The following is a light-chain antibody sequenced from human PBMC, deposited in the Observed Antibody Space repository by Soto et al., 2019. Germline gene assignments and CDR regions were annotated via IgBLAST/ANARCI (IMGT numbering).Light chain of an antibody. CDR1: SNDVGGYNY. V-gene: IGLV2-14*01. CDR2: EVS. J-gene: IGLJ1*01. Sequence: QSALTQPASVSGSPGQSITISCTGTSNDVGGYNYVSWYQQLPGKAPKLMIYEVSNRPSGVSNRFSGSKSGNTASLTISGLQAEDEAEYYCSSYTTSSTLFGTGTKVTVL. CDR3: SSYTTSSTL.